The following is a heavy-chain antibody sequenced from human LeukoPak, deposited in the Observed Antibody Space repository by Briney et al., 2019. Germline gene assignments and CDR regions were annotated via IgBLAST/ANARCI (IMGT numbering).Heavy chain of an antibody. CDR3: ARKRPNYFDY. J-gene: IGHJ4*02. CDR2: ISLDGSQK. V-gene: IGHV3-7*01. Sequence: GGSLRLSCAASGFTFSNYWMAWVRQAPGKGPEWVANISLDGSQKYYVDSVKGRFTIPRDNAENSLYLQMNSLRAEDTALYYCARKRPNYFDYWGQGTLVTVSS. CDR1: GFTFSNYW.